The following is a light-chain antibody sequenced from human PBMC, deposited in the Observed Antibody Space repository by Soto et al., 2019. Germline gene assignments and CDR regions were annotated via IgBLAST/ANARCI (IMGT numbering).Light chain of an antibody. CDR3: QSYATGLSVLYV. J-gene: IGLJ1*01. V-gene: IGLV1-40*01. CDR1: SSNIGAGYD. CDR2: GNN. Sequence: SALTQPPSVSGAPGQRVTISCTGISSNIGAGYDVHWYQQLPGTAPKLLIYGNNNRPSGVPDRFSGSKSGTSASLAVTGLQAEDEADYYCQSYATGLSVLYVFGTGTKVTVL.